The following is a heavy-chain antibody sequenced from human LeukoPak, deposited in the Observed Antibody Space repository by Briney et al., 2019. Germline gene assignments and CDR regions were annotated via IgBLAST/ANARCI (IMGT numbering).Heavy chain of an antibody. CDR1: GYTFTGYY. J-gene: IGHJ4*02. V-gene: IGHV1-2*02. CDR3: ARDAEMKPLDY. Sequence: ASVKVSCKASGYTFTGYYMHWVRQAPGQGLEWMRWINPNSGGTNFAQKFQGRVTMTRDTSISTAYVELSSLRSDDTAVYYCARDAEMKPLDYWGQGTLVTVSS. CDR2: INPNSGGT.